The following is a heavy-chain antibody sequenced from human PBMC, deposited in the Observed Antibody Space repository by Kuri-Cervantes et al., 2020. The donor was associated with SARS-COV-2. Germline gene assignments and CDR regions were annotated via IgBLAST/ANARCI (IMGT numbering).Heavy chain of an antibody. CDR3: ARRFGDYGQFDY. J-gene: IGHJ4*02. V-gene: IGHV4-59*01. CDR2: IYFTGNT. CDR1: GGSISSYY. D-gene: IGHD2-21*01. Sequence: ESLKISCSVSGGSISSYYWSWIRQPPGKGLEWIGNIYFTGNTNYNPALGSRVTISIDTPMNQFSLMLGSLTAADTAVYYCARRFGDYGQFDYWGQGTLVTVSS.